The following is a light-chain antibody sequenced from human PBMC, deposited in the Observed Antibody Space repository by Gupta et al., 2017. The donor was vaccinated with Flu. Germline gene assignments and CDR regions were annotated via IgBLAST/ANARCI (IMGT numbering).Light chain of an antibody. J-gene: IGLJ2*01. CDR3: LLSSGGTEGV. CDR2: KTN. V-gene: IGLV7-43*01. Sequence: QTAVTQESSLTVSPGGTVTLTCTSTTGAVTSASFPTWFQQKPGQAPRALIYKTNNKHAWTPARCSGSLHGDKAALTVSDVRPEDEAEYCCLLSSGGTEGVFGGGTKVTVL. CDR1: TGAVTSASF.